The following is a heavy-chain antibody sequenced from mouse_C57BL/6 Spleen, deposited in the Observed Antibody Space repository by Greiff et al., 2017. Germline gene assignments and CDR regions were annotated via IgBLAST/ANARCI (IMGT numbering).Heavy chain of an antibody. Sequence: EVQLQESGGGLVKPGGSLKLSCAASGFTFSSYAMSWVRQTPEKRLEWVATISDGGSYTYYPDNVKGRFTISRDNAKNNLYLQMSHLKSEDTAMYYCAREAYAFAYWGQGTLVAVSA. D-gene: IGHD2-12*01. CDR3: AREAYAFAY. J-gene: IGHJ3*01. CDR2: ISDGGSYT. V-gene: IGHV5-4*01. CDR1: GFTFSSYA.